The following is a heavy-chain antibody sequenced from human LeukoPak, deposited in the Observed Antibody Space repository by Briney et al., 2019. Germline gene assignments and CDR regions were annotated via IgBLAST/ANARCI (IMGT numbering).Heavy chain of an antibody. CDR3: ARVMSVAAAGINY. CDR2: IRYDGNNQ. V-gene: IGHV3-30*02. D-gene: IGHD6-13*01. Sequence: GGSLRLSCAASGFSFNDYGMHWVRQAPGKGLEWVAFIRYDGNNQYYADSVKGRFTISRDNSKNTLYLQMNSLRAEDTAVYYCARVMSVAAAGINYWGQGTLVTVSS. CDR1: GFSFNDYG. J-gene: IGHJ4*02.